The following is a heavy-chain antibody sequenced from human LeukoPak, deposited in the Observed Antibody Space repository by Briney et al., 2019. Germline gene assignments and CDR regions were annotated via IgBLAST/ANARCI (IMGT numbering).Heavy chain of an antibody. CDR2: ITGSGGSA. D-gene: IGHD6-13*01. CDR3: ARAGYSSSWYYFDY. CDR1: GFTFNIYA. V-gene: IGHV3-23*01. J-gene: IGHJ4*02. Sequence: GGSLRLSCAASGFTFNIYAMTWVRQAPGKGLEWVSAITGSGGSAYYADSVKGRFTISRDNAKNSLYLQMNSLRAEDTAVYYCARAGYSSSWYYFDYWGQGTLVTVSS.